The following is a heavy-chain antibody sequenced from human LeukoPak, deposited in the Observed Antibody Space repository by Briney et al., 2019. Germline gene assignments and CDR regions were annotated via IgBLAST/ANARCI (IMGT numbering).Heavy chain of an antibody. J-gene: IGHJ4*02. D-gene: IGHD2-2*01. V-gene: IGHV3-48*03. CDR3: AASVGVPAAMLFPSGGDY. Sequence: GGSLRLSCAASGFTFSSYEMNWVRQAPGKGLEWVSYISSSGSTIYYADSVKGRFTISRDNAKNSLYLQMDSLRAEDTAVYYCAASVGVPAAMLFPSGGDYWGQGTLVTVSS. CDR1: GFTFSSYE. CDR2: ISSSGSTI.